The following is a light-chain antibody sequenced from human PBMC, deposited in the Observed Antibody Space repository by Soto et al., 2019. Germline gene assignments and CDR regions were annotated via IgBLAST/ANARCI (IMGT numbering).Light chain of an antibody. Sequence: QSALTQPASVSGSPGPSITISCTGTSSDVGGYNYVSWYQQHPGKAPKLMIYDVSNRPSGVSNRFSGSKSGNTASLTFSGRQVEYEADYYCSSYTSSSTLVFGG. CDR2: DVS. CDR3: SSYTSSSTLV. CDR1: SSDVGGYNY. J-gene: IGLJ2*01. V-gene: IGLV2-14*01.